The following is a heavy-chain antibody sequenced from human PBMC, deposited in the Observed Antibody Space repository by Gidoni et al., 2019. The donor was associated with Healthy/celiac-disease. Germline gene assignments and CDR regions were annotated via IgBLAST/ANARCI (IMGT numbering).Heavy chain of an antibody. CDR3: ARIAIFGVVISGAFDI. CDR2: ISSSSSYI. V-gene: IGHV3-21*01. Sequence: EVQLVESVGGLVKPGRSLRLSCAASGFTFSSYRMNWVRQAPGKGLEWVSSISSSSSYIYYADAVKGRFTISRDNAKNSLYRKMNSRRAEETAGYYCARIAIFGVVISGAFDIWGQGTMVTVSA. J-gene: IGHJ3*02. D-gene: IGHD3-3*01. CDR1: GFTFSSYR.